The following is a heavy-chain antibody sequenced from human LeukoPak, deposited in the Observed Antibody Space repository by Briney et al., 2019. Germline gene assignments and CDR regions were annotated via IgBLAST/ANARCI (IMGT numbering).Heavy chain of an antibody. J-gene: IGHJ4*02. CDR1: GGSVSSGSYY. Sequence: SETLSLTCTVSGGSVSSGSYYWGWIRQPPGKGLEWNGYIYDSGSTNYNPSLKGRVTISVDTSKNQFSLKLSSVTAADTAVYYCARGLSLYSSSWYGFDYWGQGTLVTVSS. CDR3: ARGLSLYSSSWYGFDY. D-gene: IGHD6-13*01. CDR2: IYDSGST. V-gene: IGHV4-61*01.